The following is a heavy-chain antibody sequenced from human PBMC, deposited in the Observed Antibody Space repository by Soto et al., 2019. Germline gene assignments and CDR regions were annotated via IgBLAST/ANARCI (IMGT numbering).Heavy chain of an antibody. J-gene: IGHJ4*02. CDR1: GFTFTGHY. V-gene: IGHV1-2*02. CDR2: INPNSGDT. D-gene: IGHD6-19*01. CDR3: ARDGYTSAPYF. Sequence: QVQLVQSGAEVKKPGASVRVSCKTSGFTFTGHYIHWVRQAPGQGLEWMGWINPNSGDTYYSQRFQGRVTMPRDTSISTAYMELSGLRSDDTAIFYCARDGYTSAPYFWGQGRLITVSS.